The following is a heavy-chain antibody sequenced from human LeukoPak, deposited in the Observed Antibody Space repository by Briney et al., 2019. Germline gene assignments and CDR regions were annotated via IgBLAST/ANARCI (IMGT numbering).Heavy chain of an antibody. V-gene: IGHV3-23*01. D-gene: IGHD2-2*01. J-gene: IGHJ3*02. Sequence: QTGGSLRLXCAASGFTFSSYAMSWVRQAPGKGLEWVSGISGSGGSTYYADSVKDRFTISRDNSKNTLYLQMNSLRAEDTAVYYCARPLVPTAMLTAFDIWGQGTMVTVSS. CDR3: ARPLVPTAMLTAFDI. CDR2: ISGSGGST. CDR1: GFTFSSYA.